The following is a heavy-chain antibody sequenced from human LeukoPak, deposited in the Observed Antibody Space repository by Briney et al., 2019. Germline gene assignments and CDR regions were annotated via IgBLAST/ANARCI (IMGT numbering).Heavy chain of an antibody. CDR3: ARGVPGIQIWLRKGRFDY. J-gene: IGHJ4*02. D-gene: IGHD5-18*01. CDR2: INHSGST. CDR1: GGSISSSSYY. V-gene: IGHV4-39*07. Sequence: MPSETLSLTCTVSGGSISSSSYYWSWIRQPPGKGLEWIGEINHSGSTNYNPSLKSRLTISVDTSKNQFSLKLSSVTAADTAVYYCARGVPGIQIWLRKGRFDYWGQGTLVTVSS.